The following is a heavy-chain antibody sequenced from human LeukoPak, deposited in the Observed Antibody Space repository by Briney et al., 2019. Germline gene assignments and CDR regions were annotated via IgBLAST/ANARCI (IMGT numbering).Heavy chain of an antibody. V-gene: IGHV4-61*02. CDR3: ARGRYYGSGSSMYYFDY. D-gene: IGHD3-10*01. J-gene: IGHJ4*02. CDR2: IYTSGST. Sequence: PSETLSLTCIVSGGSISSGSYYWSWIRQPAGKGLEWIGRIYTSGSTNYNPSLKSRVTISVDTSKNQFSLKLSSVTAADTAVYYCARGRYYGSGSSMYYFDYWGQGTLVTVSS. CDR1: GGSISSGSYY.